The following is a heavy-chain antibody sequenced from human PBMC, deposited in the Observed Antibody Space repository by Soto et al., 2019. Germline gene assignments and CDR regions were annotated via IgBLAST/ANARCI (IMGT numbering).Heavy chain of an antibody. CDR3: ARGSGYDRGWFDP. J-gene: IGHJ5*02. D-gene: IGHD5-12*01. CDR1: GGSISSYY. CDR2: IYYSGST. Sequence: SETLSLTCTVSGGSISSYYWSWIRQPPGKGLEWIGYIYYSGSTNYSPSLKSRVTISVDTSKNQFSLKLSSVTAADTAVYYCARGSGYDRGWFDPWGQGTLVTVSS. V-gene: IGHV4-59*01.